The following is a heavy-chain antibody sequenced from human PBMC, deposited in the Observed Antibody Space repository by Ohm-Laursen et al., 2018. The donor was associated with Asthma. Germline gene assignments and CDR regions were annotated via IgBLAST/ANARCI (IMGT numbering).Heavy chain of an antibody. CDR3: AKGIVPVYYYGLDV. CDR1: GFTFRSYG. V-gene: IGHV3-30*18. D-gene: IGHD1-26*01. CDR2: ISYDGSTE. Sequence: SLRLSCAAAGFTFRSYGMHWVRQAPGKGLEWVAVISYDGSTESYADSVKGRFTISRDNFKNTVHLDMNSLRAEDTAVYHCAKGIVPVYYYGLDVWGQGTTVTVSS. J-gene: IGHJ6*02.